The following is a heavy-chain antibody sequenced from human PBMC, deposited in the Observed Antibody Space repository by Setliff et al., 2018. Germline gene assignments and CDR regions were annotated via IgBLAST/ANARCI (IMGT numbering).Heavy chain of an antibody. CDR1: GGSLSTCY. CDR2: VYYNGAA. D-gene: IGHD5-12*01. V-gene: IGHV4-59*01. Sequence: SETLSLTCTVSGGSLSTCYWSWIRQSPGRGLEYIGYVYYNGAADYSPPLKSRVTLSVDTSKNQFSLKLTSVTAADTAVYYCARGGTFRYFDYWGQGTPVTVSS. CDR3: ARGGTFRYFDY. J-gene: IGHJ4*02.